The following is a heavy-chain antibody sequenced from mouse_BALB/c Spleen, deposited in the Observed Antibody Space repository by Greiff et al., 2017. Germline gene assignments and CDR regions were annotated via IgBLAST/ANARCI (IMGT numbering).Heavy chain of an antibody. J-gene: IGHJ2*01. Sequence: DVMLVESGGGLVKLGGSLKLSCAASGFTFSSYYMSWVRQTPEKRLELVAAINSNGGSTYYPDTVKGRFTISRDNAKNTLYLQMSSLKSEDTALYYCARRAFHYFDYWGQGTTLTVSS. CDR1: GFTFSSYY. CDR2: INSNGGST. CDR3: ARRAFHYFDY. D-gene: IGHD3-3*01. V-gene: IGHV5-6-2*01.